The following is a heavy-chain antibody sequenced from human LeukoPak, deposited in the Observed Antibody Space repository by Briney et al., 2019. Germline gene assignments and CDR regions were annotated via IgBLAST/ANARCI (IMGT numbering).Heavy chain of an antibody. CDR2: VYYSDDT. CDR3: ARGALTVIHAFDI. Sequence: PSETLSLTCAASGGSISSNNWWSWVRQPPGKGLEWIGSVYYSDDTYYHPSLKSRVSISVDTSKNQLSLRLSSVTAADTAVYYCARGALTVIHAFDIWGQGTMVTVSS. V-gene: IGHV4-4*02. CDR1: GGSISSNNW. J-gene: IGHJ3*02.